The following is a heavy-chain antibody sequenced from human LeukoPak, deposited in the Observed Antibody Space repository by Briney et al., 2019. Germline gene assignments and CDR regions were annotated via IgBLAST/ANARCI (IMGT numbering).Heavy chain of an antibody. CDR3: AKDSRYCSGGSCYPDAFDI. Sequence: PGGSLRLSCAASGFTFSSYAMSWVRQAPGKGLEWVSGISGSGGSTNYADYVKGRFTISRDNSKNTLYLQMNSLRAEDTALYYCAKDSRYCSGGSCYPDAFDIWGQGTMVTVSS. V-gene: IGHV3-23*01. CDR1: GFTFSSYA. D-gene: IGHD2-15*01. J-gene: IGHJ3*02. CDR2: ISGSGGST.